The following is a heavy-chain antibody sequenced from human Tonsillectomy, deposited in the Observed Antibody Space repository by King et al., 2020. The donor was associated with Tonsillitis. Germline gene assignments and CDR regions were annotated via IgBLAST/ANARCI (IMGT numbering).Heavy chain of an antibody. V-gene: IGHV1-69*01. CDR3: ARNNWNYPPPDY. J-gene: IGHJ4*02. CDR1: GGTFSSYA. D-gene: IGHD1-7*01. Sequence: QLVQSGAEVKKPGSSVKVSCKASGGTFSSYAISWVRQAPGQGLEWMVGIIPIFGTANYAQKFQGRVTITADESTSTAYMGLSRLRSEDTAVYYCARNNWNYPPPDYWGQGTLVTVSS. CDR2: IIPIFGTA.